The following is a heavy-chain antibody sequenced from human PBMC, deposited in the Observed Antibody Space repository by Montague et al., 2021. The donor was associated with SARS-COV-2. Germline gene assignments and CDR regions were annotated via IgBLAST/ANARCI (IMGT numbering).Heavy chain of an antibody. CDR3: ARLLLELPGDY. D-gene: IGHD1-7*01. CDR2: IYYSGST. CDR1: GGSISGSNYY. V-gene: IGHV4-39*01. J-gene: IGHJ4*02. Sequence: SETLSLTCTVSGGSISGSNYYWAWIRQPPGKGLEWIGSIYYSGSTYDNPSLKSRVSISVDTSKNQFSLKLNSVTAADTAVYYCARLLLELPGDYWGQGTLFTVSS.